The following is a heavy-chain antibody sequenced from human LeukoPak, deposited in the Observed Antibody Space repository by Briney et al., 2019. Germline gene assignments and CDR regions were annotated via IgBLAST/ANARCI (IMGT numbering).Heavy chain of an antibody. D-gene: IGHD1-20*01. J-gene: IGHJ4*02. V-gene: IGHV3-23*01. CDR1: GFTFSNYA. CDR3: AQDQGITGTTYLNY. Sequence: PGGSLRLSCAASGFTFSNYAMSWVRQAPGKGLEWVSAISGSGGSTYYAGSVKGRFTISRDNSKNTLYLQMNSLRAEDTAVYYCAQDQGITGTTYLNYWGQGTLVTVSS. CDR2: ISGSGGST.